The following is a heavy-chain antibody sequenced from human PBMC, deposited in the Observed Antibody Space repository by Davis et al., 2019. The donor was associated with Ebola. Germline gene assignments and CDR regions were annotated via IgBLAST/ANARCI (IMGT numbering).Heavy chain of an antibody. D-gene: IGHD6-6*01. CDR3: ARDGRSSSSQIDY. J-gene: IGHJ4*02. Sequence: GESLKISCAASGFSFSTSGMHWVRQAPGKGLEWVAVIWSDGSERYYADSVKGRFTISRDNAKNSLYLQMNSLRAEDTAVYYCARDGRSSSSQIDYWGQGTLVTVSS. V-gene: IGHV3-33*01. CDR2: IWSDGSER. CDR1: GFSFSTSG.